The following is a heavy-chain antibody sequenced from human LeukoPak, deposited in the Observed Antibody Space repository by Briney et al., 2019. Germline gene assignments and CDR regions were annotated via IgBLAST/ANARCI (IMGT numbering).Heavy chain of an antibody. CDR2: ISYDGSNK. CDR1: GFTFSIYG. D-gene: IGHD3-10*01. CDR3: AKDQSLSWFDP. Sequence: GGSLRLSCAASGFTFSIYGMHWVRQAPGKGLEWVAVISYDGSNKYYADSVKGRFTISRDNSKNTLYLQMNSLRAEDTAVYYCAKDQSLSWFDPWGQGTLVTVSS. V-gene: IGHV3-30*18. J-gene: IGHJ5*02.